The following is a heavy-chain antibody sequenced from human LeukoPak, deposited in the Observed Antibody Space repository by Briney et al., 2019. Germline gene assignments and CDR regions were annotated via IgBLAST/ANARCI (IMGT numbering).Heavy chain of an antibody. D-gene: IGHD3-3*01. V-gene: IGHV3-53*01. J-gene: IGHJ4*02. CDR3: VRFSTEWDDAH. Sequence: GGSLRLSCTVSGFSVKNNYMSWVRQPPGKGLEWVSAIYSGGSTFYTDSVKGRFTVSRDIAQNTLSLQMNSLRADDTAIYYCVRFSTEWDDAHCGQGALVSVSS. CDR1: GFSVKNNY. CDR2: IYSGGST.